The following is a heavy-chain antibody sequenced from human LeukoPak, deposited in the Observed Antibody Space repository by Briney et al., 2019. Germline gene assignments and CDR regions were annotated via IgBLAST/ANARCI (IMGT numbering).Heavy chain of an antibody. CDR3: ARDQYCSGGSCYGEYYYYYYMDV. J-gene: IGHJ6*03. D-gene: IGHD2-15*01. Sequence: ASVKVSCKASGYTFISYYMHWVRQAPGQGLEWMGWINPNSGGTNYAQKFQGRVTMTRDTSISTAYMELSRLRSDDTAVYYCARDQYCSGGSCYGEYYYYYYMDVWGKGTTVTVSS. CDR2: INPNSGGT. CDR1: GYTFISYY. V-gene: IGHV1-2*02.